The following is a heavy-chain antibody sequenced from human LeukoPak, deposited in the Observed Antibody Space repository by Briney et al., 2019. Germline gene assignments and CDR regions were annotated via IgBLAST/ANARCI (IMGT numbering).Heavy chain of an antibody. Sequence: SQTLSLTCTVSGGSISSGGYYWSWIRQPPGKGLEWIGYIYHSGSTYYNPSLKSRVTISVDRSKNQFSLKLSSVTAADTAVYYCARELLDIVVVPAAKPDAFDIWGQGTMVTVSS. CDR2: IYHSGST. J-gene: IGHJ3*02. CDR3: ARELLDIVVVPAAKPDAFDI. CDR1: GGSISSGGYY. D-gene: IGHD2-2*03. V-gene: IGHV4-30-2*01.